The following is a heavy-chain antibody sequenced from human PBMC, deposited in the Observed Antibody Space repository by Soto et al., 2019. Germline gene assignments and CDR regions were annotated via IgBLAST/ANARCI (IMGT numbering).Heavy chain of an antibody. CDR2: IYTSGST. CDR1: GGSISSYY. CDR3: ARGQILRYFDWLFRDDAFDI. D-gene: IGHD3-9*01. Sequence: PSETLSLTCTVSGGSISSYYWSWIRQPAGKGLEWIGRIYTSGSTNYNPSLKSRVTMSVDTSKNQFSLKLSSVTAADTAVYYCARGQILRYFDWLFRDDAFDIWGQGTMVTVSS. V-gene: IGHV4-4*07. J-gene: IGHJ3*02.